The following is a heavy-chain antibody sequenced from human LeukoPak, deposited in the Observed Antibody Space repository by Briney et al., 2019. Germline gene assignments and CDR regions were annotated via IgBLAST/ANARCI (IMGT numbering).Heavy chain of an antibody. Sequence: SQTLSLTCDISGDSVSSNSAAWNWIRQSPSRGLEWLGRTYYRSKWYNDYAVSVKSRITINPDTSKNQFSLQLNSVTPEDTAVYYCVRARGVYTSSFAFDIWGQGTVVTVSS. CDR2: TYYRSKWYN. CDR3: VRARGVYTSSFAFDI. D-gene: IGHD6-6*01. J-gene: IGHJ3*02. V-gene: IGHV6-1*01. CDR1: GDSVSSNSAA.